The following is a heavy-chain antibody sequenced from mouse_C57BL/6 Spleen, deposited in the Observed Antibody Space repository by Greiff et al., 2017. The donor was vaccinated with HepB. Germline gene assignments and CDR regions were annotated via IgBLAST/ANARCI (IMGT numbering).Heavy chain of an antibody. CDR1: GFSLTSYG. J-gene: IGHJ3*01. D-gene: IGHD2-3*01. Sequence: QVQLQQSGPGLVAPSQSLSITCTVSGFSLTSYGVHWVRQPPGKGLEWLVVIWSDGSTTYNSALKSRLSISKDNSKSQVFLKMNSLQTDDTAMYYCARHGYDGYEGFAYWGQGTLVTVSA. CDR3: ARHGYDGYEGFAY. CDR2: IWSDGST. V-gene: IGHV2-6-1*01.